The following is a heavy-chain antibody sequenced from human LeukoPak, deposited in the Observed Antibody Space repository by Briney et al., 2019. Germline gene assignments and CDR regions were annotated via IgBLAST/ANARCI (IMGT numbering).Heavy chain of an antibody. CDR1: GYTFTSYG. J-gene: IGHJ6*02. Sequence: GASVKVSCKASGYTFTSYGISWVRQAPGQGLEWMGWISAYNGNTNYAQKLQGRVTMTTDTSTSTAYMELRSLRSDDTAVYYCARDRPEQLWFGGYYGMDVWGQGTTVTVSS. CDR3: ARDRPEQLWFGGYYGMDV. V-gene: IGHV1-18*01. CDR2: ISAYNGNT. D-gene: IGHD3-10*01.